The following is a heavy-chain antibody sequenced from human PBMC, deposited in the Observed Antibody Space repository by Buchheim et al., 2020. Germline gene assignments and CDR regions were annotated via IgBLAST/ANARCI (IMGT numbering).Heavy chain of an antibody. CDR3: GKESLSRGWYTIEH. Sequence: DVQLVESGGGLVQPEGSLRLSCAASGFSLTTYGMSWVRQAPGKGLEWVSAINGDATYYADSVKGRFTTSIDRSKNTVYLQVNSLRADDTAAYYCGKESLSRGWYTIEHWGQGTL. CDR1: GFSLTTYG. D-gene: IGHD6-19*01. CDR2: INGDAT. J-gene: IGHJ4*02. V-gene: IGHV3-23*04.